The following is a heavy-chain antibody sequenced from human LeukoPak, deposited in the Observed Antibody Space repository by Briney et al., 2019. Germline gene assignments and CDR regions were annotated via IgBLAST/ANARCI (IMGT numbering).Heavy chain of an antibody. Sequence: SETLSLTCAVSGGSISSSNWWSWVRQPPGKGLEWIGEIYHSGSTNYNPSLKSRVTISVDTSKNQFSLKLSSVTAADTAVYYCARDGRGYGSGSYYMNAFDIWGQGTMVTVSS. D-gene: IGHD3-10*01. V-gene: IGHV4-4*02. J-gene: IGHJ3*02. CDR3: ARDGRGYGSGSYYMNAFDI. CDR1: GGSISSSNW. CDR2: IYHSGST.